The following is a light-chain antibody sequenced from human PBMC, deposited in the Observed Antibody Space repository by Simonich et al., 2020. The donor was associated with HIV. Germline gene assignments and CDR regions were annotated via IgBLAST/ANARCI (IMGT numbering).Light chain of an antibody. Sequence: DIVMTQSPDSLAVSLGERATINCKSSRSVLYSSNNKNYLAWYQQKPGQPTKLLIYWASTREAGVPDRFSASGSGTDFTLTISSLQAEDVAVYYCQQYYSTPPTFGQGTKVNIK. CDR2: WAS. CDR1: RSVLYSSNNKNY. J-gene: IGKJ1*01. CDR3: QQYYSTPPT. V-gene: IGKV4-1*01.